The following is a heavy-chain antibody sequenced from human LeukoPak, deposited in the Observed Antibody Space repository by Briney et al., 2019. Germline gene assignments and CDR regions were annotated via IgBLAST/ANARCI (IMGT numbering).Heavy chain of an antibody. CDR1: GGSVSSGSYY. Sequence: KPSETLSLTCTVSGGSVSSGSYYWSWIRQPPGKGLEWIGEIYHSGRTNYNPSLKSRVTISVDKSKNQSSLKLSSVTAADTAVYHCARASPSMDVWGQGTTVTVSS. J-gene: IGHJ6*02. CDR2: IYHSGRT. V-gene: IGHV4-61*01. CDR3: ARASPSMDV.